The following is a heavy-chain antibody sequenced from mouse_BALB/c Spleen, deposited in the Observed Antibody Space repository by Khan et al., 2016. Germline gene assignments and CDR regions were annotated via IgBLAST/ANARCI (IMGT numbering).Heavy chain of an antibody. J-gene: IGHJ3*01. CDR2: IDPENGNT. D-gene: IGHD1-1*01. Sequence: VQLQQSGAELVRPGALVKLSCKAAGFNIKDYYMHWVKQRPEQGLEWIGWIDPENGNTIYDPKFQGKASITADTSSNTAYLQLSSLTSEDTADYYCAPSTVVPFAYWGQGTLVTVSA. CDR3: APSTVVPFAY. V-gene: IGHV14-1*02. CDR1: GFNIKDYY.